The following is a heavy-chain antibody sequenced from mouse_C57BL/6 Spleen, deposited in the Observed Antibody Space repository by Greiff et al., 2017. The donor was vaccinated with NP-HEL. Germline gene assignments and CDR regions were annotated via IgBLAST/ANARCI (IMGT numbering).Heavy chain of an antibody. D-gene: IGHD2-2*01. CDR3: ARSGYGYDVGYFDY. CDR1: GYTFTSYW. Sequence: QVQLQQPGAELVKPGASVKLSCKASGYTFTSYWMHWVKQRPGQGLEWIGMIHPNSGSTNYNEKFKSKATLTVDKSSSTAYMQLSSLTSEDSAVYYCARSGYGYDVGYFDYWGQGTTLTVSS. J-gene: IGHJ2*01. CDR2: IHPNSGST. V-gene: IGHV1-64*01.